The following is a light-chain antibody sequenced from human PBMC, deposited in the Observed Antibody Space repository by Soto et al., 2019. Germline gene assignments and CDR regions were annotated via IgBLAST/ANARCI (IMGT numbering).Light chain of an antibody. V-gene: IGLV2-8*01. CDR1: SSDVGGYNY. CDR2: EVS. J-gene: IGLJ1*01. CDR3: SSYVGSNTPYV. Sequence: QSALSQPPSASGSPGQSVTISCTGSSSDVGGYNYVSWYQQYPGKAPKFVIYEVSKRPSGVPDRFSGSKSGNTASLTVSGLQAEDEADYYCSSYVGSNTPYVFGTGT.